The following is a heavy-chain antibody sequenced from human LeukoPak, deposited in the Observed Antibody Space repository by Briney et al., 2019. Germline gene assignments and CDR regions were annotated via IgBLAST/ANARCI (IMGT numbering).Heavy chain of an antibody. J-gene: IGHJ4*02. CDR3: ARGGSGLNFDY. D-gene: IGHD6-19*01. CDR1: GGSISSYY. CDR2: IYYSGST. Sequence: PSETLSLTCTVSGGSISSYYWSWIRQPPGKGLEWIGYIYYSGSTNYNPSLKSRVTISVDTSKNQFSLKLSSVTAADTAVYYCARGGSGLNFDYWGQGTLVTVSS. V-gene: IGHV4-59*01.